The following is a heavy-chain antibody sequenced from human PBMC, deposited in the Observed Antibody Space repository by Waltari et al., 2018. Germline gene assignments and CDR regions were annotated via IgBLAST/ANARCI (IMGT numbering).Heavy chain of an antibody. Sequence: QVQLVQSGAEVKKPGDAVKISCNTSEYTFSRSYMHWGRQAPGQGLEWMGIINPRGGSTIYAQKFQGRVTMTRDTSTSTVYMELSSLRSEDTAVYYCASDTGALWMDVWGQGTTVTVSS. J-gene: IGHJ6*02. V-gene: IGHV1-46*01. D-gene: IGHD2-21*01. CDR1: EYTFSRSY. CDR2: INPRGGST. CDR3: ASDTGALWMDV.